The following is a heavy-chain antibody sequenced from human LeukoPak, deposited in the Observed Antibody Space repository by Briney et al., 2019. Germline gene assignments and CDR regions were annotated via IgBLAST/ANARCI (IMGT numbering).Heavy chain of an antibody. CDR1: GFTFSSYS. V-gene: IGHV3-48*01. J-gene: IGHJ6*02. CDR3: ARDPGIAAAGNYYGMDV. Sequence: GGSLRLSCAASGFTFSSYSMNWVRQAPGKGLEWVSYIGSSSSTIYYADSVKGRFTISRDNARNSLYLQMNSLRAEDTAVYYCARDPGIAAAGNYYGMDVWGQGTTVTVSS. CDR2: IGSSSSTI. D-gene: IGHD6-13*01.